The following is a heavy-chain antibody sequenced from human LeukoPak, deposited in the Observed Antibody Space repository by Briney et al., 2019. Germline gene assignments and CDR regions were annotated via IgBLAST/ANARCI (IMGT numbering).Heavy chain of an antibody. J-gene: IGHJ3*02. V-gene: IGHV3-9*03. CDR3: AKDIGRGYSYGLNAFDI. CDR1: GFTFDDYA. Sequence: GGSLRLSCAASGFTFDDYAMHWVRQAPGKGLEWVSGISWNSGSIGYADSVKGRFTISRDNAKNSLYLQMNSLRAEDMALYYCAKDIGRGYSYGLNAFDIWGQGTMVTVSS. CDR2: ISWNSGSI. D-gene: IGHD5-18*01.